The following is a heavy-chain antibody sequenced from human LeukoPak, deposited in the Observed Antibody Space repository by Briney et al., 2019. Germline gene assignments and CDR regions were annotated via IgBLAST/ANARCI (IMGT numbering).Heavy chain of an antibody. CDR3: ARSRYSSGYLWSDY. V-gene: IGHV3-66*01. D-gene: IGHD3-22*01. J-gene: IGHJ4*02. Sequence: GGSLRLSCAASGFTVSSNYMSWVRQAPGKGLEWVSVIYSGGSTYYADSVKGRFTISRDNSKNTLYLQMNSLRAEDTAVYYRARSRYSSGYLWSDYWGQGTLVTVSS. CDR1: GFTVSSNY. CDR2: IYSGGST.